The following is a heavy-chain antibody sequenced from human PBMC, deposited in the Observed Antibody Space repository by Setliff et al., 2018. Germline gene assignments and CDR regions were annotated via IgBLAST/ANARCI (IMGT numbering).Heavy chain of an antibody. J-gene: IGHJ4*02. Sequence: SETLSLTCAVYGGSFSGYYWSWIRQPPGKGLEWIGEINHSGSTNYNPSLKSRVTISVDTSKNQFSLKLSSVTAADTAVYYCARHEEGYCDGGSCPYYFDYWGQGTLVTVSS. V-gene: IGHV4-34*01. CDR1: GGSFSGYY. D-gene: IGHD2-15*01. CDR3: ARHEEGYCDGGSCPYYFDY. CDR2: INHSGST.